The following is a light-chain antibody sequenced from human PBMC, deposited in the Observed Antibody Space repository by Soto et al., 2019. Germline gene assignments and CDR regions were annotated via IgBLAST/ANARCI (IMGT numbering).Light chain of an antibody. CDR1: HSVSSSY. J-gene: IGKJ1*01. V-gene: IGKV3-20*01. CDR2: GAS. CDR3: QQYDSSPRT. Sequence: EIVLTQSPGTQSLSPGERATLSCRASHSVSSSYLAWYQQKPGQAPSLLIYGASNRATGIPDRFSGSGSGTDFTLTISRLEPEDFAVYYCQQYDSSPRTFGQGTKVEI.